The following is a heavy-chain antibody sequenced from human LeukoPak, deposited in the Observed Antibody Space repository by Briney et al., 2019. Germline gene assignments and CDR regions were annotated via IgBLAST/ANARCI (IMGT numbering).Heavy chain of an antibody. V-gene: IGHV3-33*06. CDR3: AKDLSYYYDSSGYNFDY. J-gene: IGHJ4*02. Sequence: PGGSLRLSCAASGFTFSSYGMHWVRQAPGKGLEWVAVIWYGGSNKYYADSVKGRFTISRDNSKNTLYLQMNSLRAEDTAVYYCAKDLSYYYDSSGYNFDYWGQGTLVTVSS. D-gene: IGHD3-22*01. CDR1: GFTFSSYG. CDR2: IWYGGSNK.